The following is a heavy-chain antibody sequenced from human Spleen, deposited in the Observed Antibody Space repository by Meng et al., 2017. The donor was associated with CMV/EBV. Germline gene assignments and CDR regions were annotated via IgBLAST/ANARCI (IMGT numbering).Heavy chain of an antibody. CDR3: ARGGRYQLLLNWFDP. J-gene: IGHJ5*02. V-gene: IGHV1-69*05. CDR1: GGSFSPFA. Sequence: SVQVSCKASGGSFSPFAISWVRQAPGQGLEWMGGIIPMFGTANYAQKFQGRVTITTDESTSTAYMELSSLRSDDTAVYYCARGGRYQLLLNWFDPWGQGTLVTVSS. CDR2: IIPMFGTA. D-gene: IGHD2-2*01.